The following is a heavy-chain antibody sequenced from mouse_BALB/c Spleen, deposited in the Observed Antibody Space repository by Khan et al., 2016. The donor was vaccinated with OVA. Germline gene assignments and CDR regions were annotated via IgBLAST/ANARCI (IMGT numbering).Heavy chain of an antibody. CDR1: GYSFTSDYA. Sequence: EVQLLESGPGLVKPSQSLYLSCTVTGYSFTSDYAWNWIRKLPGNKLEWMGFISNSGNTNYNHTLKNRITFTRDKSKKQFFMQLNSVTTEDTATYCCARGYRWDFDYWGQGTTLTVSS. CDR2: ISNSGNT. D-gene: IGHD1-1*02. V-gene: IGHV3-2*02. J-gene: IGHJ2*01. CDR3: ARGYRWDFDY.